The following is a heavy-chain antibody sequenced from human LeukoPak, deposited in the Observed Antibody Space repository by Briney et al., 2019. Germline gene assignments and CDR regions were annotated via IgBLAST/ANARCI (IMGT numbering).Heavy chain of an antibody. CDR3: ARGDWPFYFDY. V-gene: IGHV4-59*11. CDR2: IYYSGIT. CDR1: GGYISSHY. J-gene: IGHJ4*02. Sequence: PSETLSLNCTVSGGYISSHYRRWIRQPPGKGLEWIGYIYYSGITDYNPSLKSRVTISVDTFKNQFSLKLSSVTAADTAVYYCARGDWPFYFDYWGQGTLVTVSS. D-gene: IGHD2-21*01.